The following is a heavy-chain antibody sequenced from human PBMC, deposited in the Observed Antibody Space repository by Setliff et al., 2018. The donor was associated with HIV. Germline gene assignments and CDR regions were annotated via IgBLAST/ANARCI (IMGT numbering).Heavy chain of an antibody. CDR1: GDTFSNYA. D-gene: IGHD5-12*01. CDR2: IIPIFGTA. J-gene: IGHJ4*02. Sequence: SVKVSCKASGDTFSNYAISWVRQAPGQGLEWMGGIIPIFGTANYAQKFEGRVTITADKSTSTAYMEVNSLRFEDTAVYYCARVGERWLQFYYFDNWGQGTLVTVSS. V-gene: IGHV1-69*06. CDR3: ARVGERWLQFYYFDN.